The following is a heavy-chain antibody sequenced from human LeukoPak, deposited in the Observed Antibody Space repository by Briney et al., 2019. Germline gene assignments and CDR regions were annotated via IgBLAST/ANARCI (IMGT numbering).Heavy chain of an antibody. CDR3: ARDGEYQLLRADY. J-gene: IGHJ4*02. CDR2: INPNSGGT. V-gene: IGHV1-2*02. Sequence: ASVMVSCKASGYTFTGYYMHWVRQAPGQGLEWMGWINPNSGGTNYAQKFQGRVTMTRDTSISTAYMELSRLRSDDTAVYYCARDGEYQLLRADYWGQGTLVTVSS. D-gene: IGHD2-2*01. CDR1: GYTFTGYY.